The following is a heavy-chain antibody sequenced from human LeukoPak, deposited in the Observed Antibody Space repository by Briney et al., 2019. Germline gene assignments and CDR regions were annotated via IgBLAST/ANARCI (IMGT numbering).Heavy chain of an antibody. D-gene: IGHD6-19*01. CDR2: INPNSGDT. J-gene: IGHJ4*02. CDR1: GYTFTGYY. Sequence: ASVKVSCKASGYTFTGYYMHWVREAPGQGLEWMAWINPNSGDTNYAQKFQGRVTVTRDTSISTAYMELSWLRSVDTAVYYCARVGSSGWYVHPTLDYWGQGTLVTVSS. V-gene: IGHV1-2*02. CDR3: ARVGSSGWYVHPTLDY.